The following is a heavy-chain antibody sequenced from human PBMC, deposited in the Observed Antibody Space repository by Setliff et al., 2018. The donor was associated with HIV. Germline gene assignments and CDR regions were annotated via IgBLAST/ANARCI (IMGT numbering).Heavy chain of an antibody. D-gene: IGHD3-10*01. V-gene: IGHV4-59*08. J-gene: IGHJ3*02. CDR3: ASSRGRYYGSVRAFDI. CDR1: GGSISSYY. Sequence: SETLSLTCTVSGGSISSYYWSWVRQPPGKGLEWIGYIYYSGNTHYNPSLKSRVTMSVDTSKNQCSLKLSSVTAADTAVYYCASSRGRYYGSVRAFDIWGQGTMVTVSS. CDR2: IYYSGNT.